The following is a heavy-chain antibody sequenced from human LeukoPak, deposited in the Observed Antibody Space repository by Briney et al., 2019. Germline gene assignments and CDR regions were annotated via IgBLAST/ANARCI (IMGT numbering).Heavy chain of an antibody. D-gene: IGHD3-9*01. CDR1: GGSIGSGTYY. Sequence: PSETLSLTCTVSGGSIGSGTYYWGWIRQSPGKGLEWIGSIYYSGSTNYNPSLKSRVTISVGTSKNQFSLKLSSVTAADTAVYYCARVIDYDILTGYYQNFDYWGQGTLVTVSS. V-gene: IGHV4-39*07. CDR3: ARVIDYDILTGYYQNFDY. J-gene: IGHJ4*02. CDR2: IYYSGST.